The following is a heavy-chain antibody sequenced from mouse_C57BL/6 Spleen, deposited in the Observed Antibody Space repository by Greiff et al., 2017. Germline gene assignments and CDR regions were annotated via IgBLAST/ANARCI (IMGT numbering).Heavy chain of an antibody. CDR3: ARSFTTVVATPRYFDV. Sequence: QVQLQQPGAELVKPGASVKMSCKASGYTFTSYWITWVKQRPGQGLEWIGDIYPGSGSTNYNEKFKSKTTLTVDTSSSTAYMQLSSLTSEDSAVYYCARSFTTVVATPRYFDVWGTGTTVTVSS. CDR1: GYTFTSYW. D-gene: IGHD1-1*01. V-gene: IGHV1-55*01. J-gene: IGHJ1*03. CDR2: IYPGSGST.